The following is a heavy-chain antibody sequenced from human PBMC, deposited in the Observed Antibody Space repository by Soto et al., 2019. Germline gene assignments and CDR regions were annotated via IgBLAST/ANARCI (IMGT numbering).Heavy chain of an antibody. Sequence: GGSLRLSCEASGFPFSSRGMHWVRQAPGKGLEWVALMLNDGNSKFYSDSVKGRFTISRDTSKNTLYLQMNSLRAEDTAIYYCAKDLTMVRGVGNYWGQGTLVTVSS. CDR1: GFPFSSRG. J-gene: IGHJ4*02. CDR2: MLNDGNSK. D-gene: IGHD3-10*01. CDR3: AKDLTMVRGVGNY. V-gene: IGHV3-33*03.